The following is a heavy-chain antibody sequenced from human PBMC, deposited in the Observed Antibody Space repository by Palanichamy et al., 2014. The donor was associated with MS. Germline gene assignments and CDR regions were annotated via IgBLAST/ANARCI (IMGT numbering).Heavy chain of an antibody. CDR3: ARGPWHPSYDATDYYVETFDY. D-gene: IGHD3-22*01. Sequence: LLMQSGAEVKKPGSSVKVSCRASGGSLTSFAISWVRQAPGQGLEWMGGKIPGFGESNYAQKFKARFTITANTSTRTVYMELRSLRSEDTAVYYCARGPWHPSYDATDYYVETFDYWGQGTPVTVSS. V-gene: IGHV1-69*06. CDR1: GGSLTSFA. CDR2: KIPGFGES. J-gene: IGHJ4*02.